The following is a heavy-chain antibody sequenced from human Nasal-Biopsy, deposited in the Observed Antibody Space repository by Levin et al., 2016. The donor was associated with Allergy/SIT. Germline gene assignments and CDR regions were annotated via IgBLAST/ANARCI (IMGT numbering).Heavy chain of an antibody. D-gene: IGHD5-24*01. CDR1: GFILSHYD. Sequence: GGSLRLSCAASGFILSHYDMSWVRQAPGRGLEWVSFITSRSTYIADSVKGRFTISRDNVKNSVYLQMNSLRAEDTALYYCARRDSYYGLDVWGQGTTVTVSS. V-gene: IGHV3-21*06. J-gene: IGHJ6*02. CDR2: ITSRST. CDR3: ARRDSYYGLDV.